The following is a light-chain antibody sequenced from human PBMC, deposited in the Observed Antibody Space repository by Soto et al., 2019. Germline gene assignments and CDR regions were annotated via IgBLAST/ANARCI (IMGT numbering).Light chain of an antibody. J-gene: IGKJ1*01. CDR1: QSVSSN. CDR2: GAS. CDR3: QQYGSSPTWT. Sequence: EIVLTQSPGTLSLSPGERATLSCRASQSVSSNLAWYQQKLGQAPRLLIYGASTRATGISARFSGSGSGTDFTLTISRLEPEDSAVYYCQQYGSSPTWTFGQGTKVDIK. V-gene: IGKV3-20*01.